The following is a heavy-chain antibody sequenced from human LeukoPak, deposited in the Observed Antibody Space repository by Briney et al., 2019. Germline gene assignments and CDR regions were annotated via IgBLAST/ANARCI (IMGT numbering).Heavy chain of an antibody. D-gene: IGHD5-12*01. CDR3: ARGPSSYHNT. CDR1: GFTFSDYY. J-gene: IGHJ4*02. V-gene: IGHV3-66*01. Sequence: SGGSLRLSCAASGFTFSDYYMSWIRQAPGKGLEWVSLIYSGGSTYYADSVKGRFTISRDNSKNTLYLQMNSLRAEDTAVYYCARGPSSYHNTGGQGTLVTVSS. CDR2: IYSGGST.